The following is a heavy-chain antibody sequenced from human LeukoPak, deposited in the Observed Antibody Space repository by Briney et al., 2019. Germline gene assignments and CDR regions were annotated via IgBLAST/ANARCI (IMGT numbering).Heavy chain of an antibody. V-gene: IGHV5-51*01. CDR2: IYPGDSDT. J-gene: IGHJ5*02. D-gene: IGHD4-17*01. CDR3: ARQGGTTVNWFDP. CDR1: GYSFTSYW. Sequence: GESLQIPCKGSGYSFTSYWIGWVRQMPGKGLEWMGIIYPGDSDTRYSPSCQGQVTISADKSISTAYLQWSSLKASDTAMYYRARQGGTTVNWFDPWGQGTLVTVSS.